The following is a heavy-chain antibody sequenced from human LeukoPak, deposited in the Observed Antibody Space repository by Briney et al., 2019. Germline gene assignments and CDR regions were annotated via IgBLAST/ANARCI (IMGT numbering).Heavy chain of an antibody. CDR1: GFTFSSYE. CDR3: ARPNFWSGPSAFDI. V-gene: IGHV3-48*03. J-gene: IGHJ3*02. Sequence: GGSLRLSCAASGFTFSSYEMNGVRQAPGKGLEWVSHISSSGNTIYYADSVKGRFTISRDNAKNSLYLQMNSLRAEDTAVYYCARPNFWSGPSAFDIWGQGTMVTVSS. CDR2: ISSSGNTI. D-gene: IGHD3-3*01.